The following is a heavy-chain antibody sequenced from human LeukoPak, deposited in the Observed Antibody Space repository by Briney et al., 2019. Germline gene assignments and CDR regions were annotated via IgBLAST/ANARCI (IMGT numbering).Heavy chain of an antibody. D-gene: IGHD6-13*01. CDR2: INTNTGNP. J-gene: IGHJ6*03. Sequence: ASVKVSCKASGYTFTSYAMNWVRQAPGQGLEWMGWINTNTGNPTYAQGFTGRFVFSLDTSVSTAYLQISSLKAEDTAVYYCARGVAAAGTRYYYYYMDVWGKGTTVTVSS. CDR1: GYTFTSYA. V-gene: IGHV7-4-1*02. CDR3: ARGVAAAGTRYYYYYMDV.